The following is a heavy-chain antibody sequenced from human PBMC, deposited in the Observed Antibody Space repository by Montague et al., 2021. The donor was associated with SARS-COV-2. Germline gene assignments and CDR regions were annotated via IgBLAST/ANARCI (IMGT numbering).Heavy chain of an antibody. Sequence: PALVKPTQTLTLTCTFSGFSLDTSGEAVGWIRQPPGKALEWLAVIYWYDEGRYSPSPKSRLTIRKGTSKNQVVLTMTNMDPVDTATYYCARGPSDTYYYNGMDVWGRGTTVTVSS. CDR3: ARGPSDTYYYNGMDV. CDR2: IYWYDEG. V-gene: IGHV2-5*01. CDR1: GFSLDTSGEA. J-gene: IGHJ6*02.